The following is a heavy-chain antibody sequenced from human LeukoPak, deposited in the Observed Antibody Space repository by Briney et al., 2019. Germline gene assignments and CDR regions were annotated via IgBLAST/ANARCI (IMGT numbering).Heavy chain of an antibody. V-gene: IGHV3-23*01. D-gene: IGHD1-26*01. CDR1: GFTFSNHA. CDR3: AKGVGASWSWYFDL. CDR2: ISGSGGST. J-gene: IGHJ2*01. Sequence: GGSLRLSCAASGFTFSNHAMSWVRRAPGKGLELVSAISGSGGSTYYADSAKGRFTISRDNSKKTLYLQMNSLRAEDTAVYYCAKGVGASWSWYFDLWGRGTLVTVSS.